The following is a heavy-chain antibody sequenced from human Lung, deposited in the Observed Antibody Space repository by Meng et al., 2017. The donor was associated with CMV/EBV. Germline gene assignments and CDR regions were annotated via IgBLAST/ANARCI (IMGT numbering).Heavy chain of an antibody. D-gene: IGHD2-21*02. Sequence: QVTRRESGPGRVKPSGTLPLTCAVSGGPISSSNWLSWVRQPPGKGLEWIGEIYHSGSTNYNPSLKSRVTISVDKSKNQFSLKLSSVTAADTAVYYCARVVTALWGYYFDYWGQEPWSPSPQ. CDR3: ARVVTALWGYYFDY. CDR1: GGPISSSNW. CDR2: IYHSGST. V-gene: IGHV4-4*02. J-gene: IGHJ4*01.